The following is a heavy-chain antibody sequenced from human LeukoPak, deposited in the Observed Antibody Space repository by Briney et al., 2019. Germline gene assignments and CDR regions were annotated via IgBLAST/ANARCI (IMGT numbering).Heavy chain of an antibody. D-gene: IGHD6-19*01. J-gene: IGHJ4*02. Sequence: GGSLSPSCAASGFTFSSYWMHWVRQAPGKGLVWVSRVNPQGTATTYTDSVKGRFTISRDNAKDALHLQLDNLRAEDTAVYYCARARWSSTGWFLGYWGQGTLVTVSS. V-gene: IGHV3-74*03. CDR3: ARARWSSTGWFLGY. CDR2: VNPQGTAT. CDR1: GFTFSSYW.